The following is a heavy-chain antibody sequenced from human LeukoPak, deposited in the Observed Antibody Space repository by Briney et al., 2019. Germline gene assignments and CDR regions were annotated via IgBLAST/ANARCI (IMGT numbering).Heavy chain of an antibody. V-gene: IGHV3-23*01. Sequence: GGSLRLSCAASGFTFSSYAMSWVRQAPGKGLEWVSAISGSGGSTYYADSVKGRFTISRDNSKNTLYLQMNSLRAEYTAVYYCAKDRSGSYYYFDYWGQGTLVTVSS. D-gene: IGHD3-10*01. CDR1: GFTFSSYA. CDR3: AKDRSGSYYYFDY. J-gene: IGHJ4*02. CDR2: ISGSGGST.